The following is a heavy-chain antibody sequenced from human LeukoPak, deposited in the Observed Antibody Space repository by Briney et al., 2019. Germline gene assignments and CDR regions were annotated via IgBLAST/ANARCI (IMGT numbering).Heavy chain of an antibody. Sequence: SETLSLTCTVSGGSIRSSYYYWGWIRQPPGKGLEWIGSIYDGSTYYNPSLKSRVTISVDTSKNQFSLKLNSVTAADTAVYYCARHYGPWGQGTLVTVSS. D-gene: IGHD3-10*01. CDR2: IYDGST. CDR3: ARHYGP. J-gene: IGHJ5*02. CDR1: GGSIRSSYYY. V-gene: IGHV4-39*01.